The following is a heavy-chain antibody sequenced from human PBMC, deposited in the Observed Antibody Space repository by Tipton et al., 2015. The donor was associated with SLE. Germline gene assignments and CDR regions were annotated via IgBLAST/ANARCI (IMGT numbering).Heavy chain of an antibody. CDR3: ARGLEVGTTGYFDL. Sequence: SLRLSCAASGFTFRDYYMSWIRQAPGKGLEWVSYISRSGNSIYYADSVKGRFTISRDNAKNSLYLQTNSLRAEDTAVYYCARGLEVGTTGYFDLWGRGTLVTVSS. CDR1: GFTFRDYY. J-gene: IGHJ2*01. CDR2: ISRSGNSI. V-gene: IGHV3-11*01. D-gene: IGHD1-26*01.